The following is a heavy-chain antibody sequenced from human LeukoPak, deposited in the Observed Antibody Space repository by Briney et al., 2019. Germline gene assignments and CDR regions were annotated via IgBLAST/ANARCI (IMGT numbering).Heavy chain of an antibody. CDR3: AKDERKGDLDY. CDR1: GFTFSSYT. J-gene: IGHJ4*02. V-gene: IGHV3-48*01. CDR2: IGTSSTTI. Sequence: PGGSLRLSCAASGFTFSSYTMNWVRQPPGKGLEWVSNIGTSSTTIYYADSVKGRFTISRDNAKNSLYLQMNSLRAEDTAVYYCAKDERKGDLDYWGQGTLVTVSS. D-gene: IGHD3-16*01.